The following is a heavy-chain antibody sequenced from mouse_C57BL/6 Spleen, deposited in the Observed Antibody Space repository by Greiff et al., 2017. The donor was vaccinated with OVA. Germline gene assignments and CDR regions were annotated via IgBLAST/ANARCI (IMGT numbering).Heavy chain of an antibody. CDR3: TRGSFYDYDWFAY. D-gene: IGHD2-4*01. J-gene: IGHJ3*01. CDR2: IDPETGGT. V-gene: IGHV1-15*01. Sequence: QVQLKESGAELVRPGASVTLSCKASGYTFTDYEMHWVKRTPVHGLEWIGAIDPETGGTAYNQKFKGKAILTADKSSSTAYMELRSLTSEDSAVYYGTRGSFYDYDWFAYWGQGTLVTVSA. CDR1: GYTFTDYE.